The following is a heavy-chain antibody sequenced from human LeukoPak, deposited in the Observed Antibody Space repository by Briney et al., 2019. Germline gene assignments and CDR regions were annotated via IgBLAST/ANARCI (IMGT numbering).Heavy chain of an antibody. CDR2: INPGGSAK. CDR1: GFTFGSFA. Sequence: GGSLRLSCEASGFTFGSFAMYWVRQAPGKGLEWVANINPGGSAKYYVDSVKGRFTISRDDAKTSLYLQMDSLRAEDTAVYSCARWGLSYTIDYWGQGTLVTVSS. V-gene: IGHV3-7*01. D-gene: IGHD2-21*01. J-gene: IGHJ4*02. CDR3: ARWGLSYTIDY.